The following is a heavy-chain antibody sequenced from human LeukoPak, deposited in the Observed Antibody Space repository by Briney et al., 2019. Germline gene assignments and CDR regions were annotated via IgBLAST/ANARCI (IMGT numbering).Heavy chain of an antibody. J-gene: IGHJ4*02. Sequence: GGSLRLSCAASGFTFSSYAMSWVRQAPGKGLEWVSAISGSGGSTYYADSVKGRFTISRDNAKNSLYLQMNSLRAEDTAVYYCATWGAWGPSDYWGQGTLVTVSS. D-gene: IGHD3-16*01. V-gene: IGHV3-23*01. CDR3: ATWGAWGPSDY. CDR1: GFTFSSYA. CDR2: ISGSGGST.